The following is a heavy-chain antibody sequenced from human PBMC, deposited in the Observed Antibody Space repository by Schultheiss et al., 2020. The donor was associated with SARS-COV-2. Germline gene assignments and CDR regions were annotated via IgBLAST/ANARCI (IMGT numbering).Heavy chain of an antibody. J-gene: IGHJ3*02. D-gene: IGHD6-25*01. CDR3: ARPESASVVLAFDI. Sequence: GGSLRLSCTASGFTFGDYAMSWFRQAPGKGLEWVANIKQDGSEKYYVDSVKGRFTISRDNAKNSLYLQMNSLRAEDTAVYYCARPESASVVLAFDIWGQGTMVTVSS. CDR1: GFTFGDYA. V-gene: IGHV3-7*01. CDR2: IKQDGSEK.